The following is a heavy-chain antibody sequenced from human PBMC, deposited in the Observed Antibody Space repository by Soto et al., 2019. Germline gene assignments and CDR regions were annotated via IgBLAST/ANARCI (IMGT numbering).Heavy chain of an antibody. CDR1: GFAFNRFG. D-gene: IGHD6-13*01. CDR3: VRDDGVAAAGTYYFSAMDV. CDR2: IWYDDSNK. V-gene: IGHV3-33*01. Sequence: QVQLVESGGGVVRPGRSLRLSCAASGFAFNRFGVHWVRHAPGKGLEWVAVIWYDDSNKFYADSVKGRFSISRDNSKNTLYRPMNGLRAQDTAVYYCVRDDGVAAAGTYYFSAMDVWGQGTTVIVSS. J-gene: IGHJ6*02.